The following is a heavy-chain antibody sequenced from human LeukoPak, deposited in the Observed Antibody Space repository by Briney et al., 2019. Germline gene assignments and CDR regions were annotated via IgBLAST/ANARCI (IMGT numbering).Heavy chain of an antibody. J-gene: IGHJ1*01. V-gene: IGHV3-23*01. CDR2: ISGSGAYT. Sequence: GGSLRLSCAASGFTFAMSWVRQAPGKGLEWVSTISGSGAYTYYAASVKGRFTISRDNSKNTLYLQMNSLRAEDTAVYYCAKYFASGSYYKLPHWGQGTLVTVSS. CDR1: GFTFA. D-gene: IGHD3-10*01. CDR3: AKYFASGSYYKLPH.